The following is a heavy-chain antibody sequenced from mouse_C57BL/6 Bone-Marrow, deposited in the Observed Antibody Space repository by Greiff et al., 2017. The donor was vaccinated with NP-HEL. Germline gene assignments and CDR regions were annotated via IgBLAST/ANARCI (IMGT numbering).Heavy chain of an antibody. Sequence: ESGPGLVKPSQSLSLTCSVTGYSITSGYYWNWIRQFPGNKLEWMGYISYDGSNNYNPSLKNRISITRDTSKNQFFLKLNSMTTEDTATYYCAKDNWDWYFDVWGTGTTVTVSS. D-gene: IGHD4-1*01. CDR1: GYSITSGYY. CDR2: ISYDGSN. V-gene: IGHV3-6*01. CDR3: AKDNWDWYFDV. J-gene: IGHJ1*03.